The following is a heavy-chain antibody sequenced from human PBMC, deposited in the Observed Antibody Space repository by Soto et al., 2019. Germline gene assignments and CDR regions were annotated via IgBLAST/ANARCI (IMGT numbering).Heavy chain of an antibody. J-gene: IGHJ4*02. D-gene: IGHD4-17*01. V-gene: IGHV3-23*01. CDR1: AFTFGTYA. CDR3: AKDPNGDYIGAFDS. Sequence: EVQLSESGGGLVRPGGSLRLSCEGSAFTFGTYAMTWVRQAPGKGLEWLSAISVGSTTIKYADSVKGRFTISRDNSKNMLYLQMNSLRAEDTAIYYCAKDPNGDYIGAFDSWGQGTLVTVSS. CDR2: ISVGSTTI.